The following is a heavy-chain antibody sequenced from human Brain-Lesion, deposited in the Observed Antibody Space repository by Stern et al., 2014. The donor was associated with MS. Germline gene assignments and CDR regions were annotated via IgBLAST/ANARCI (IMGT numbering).Heavy chain of an antibody. CDR2: VNNDGRRT. V-gene: IGHV3-74*02. CDR3: ARGERWFDS. Sequence: VPLGEYGGALVQPGGSLRLSCAASGFTFSNYWMHWVRQAQGKGLVWVSRVNNDGRRTSYADSVKGRFTMSRDNAKNTLYLQMNSLRVEDTAIYYCARGERWFDSWGQGTLVTVSS. CDR1: GFTFSNYW. D-gene: IGHD3-10*01. J-gene: IGHJ5*01.